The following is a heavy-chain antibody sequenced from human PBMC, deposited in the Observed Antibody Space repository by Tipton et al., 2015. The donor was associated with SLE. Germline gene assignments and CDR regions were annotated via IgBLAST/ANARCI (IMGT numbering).Heavy chain of an antibody. CDR1: GGSISSGSYY. Sequence: TLSLTCTVSGGSISSGSYYWSWIRQPAGKGLEWIGRIYTSGSTNYNPSLKSRVTMSVDTSNNQLSLKLTSVTAADTAVYYCARGAKERITLVRVRPYYFDYWGQGSLVTVSS. CDR3: ARGAKERITLVRVRPYYFDY. D-gene: IGHD3-10*01. J-gene: IGHJ4*01. CDR2: IYTSGST. V-gene: IGHV4-61*02.